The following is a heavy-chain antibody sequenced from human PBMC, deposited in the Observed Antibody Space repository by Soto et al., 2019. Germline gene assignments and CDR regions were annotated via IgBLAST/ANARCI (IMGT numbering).Heavy chain of an antibody. CDR2: IVVGSGNT. Sequence: SVKVSCKASGFTFTSSAVQWVRQARGQRLEWMGWIVVGSGNTNYAQKFQERVTITRDMSTSTAYMELSSLRSEDTAVYYCAADATTVTARRSIGMDVWGQGTTVTVSS. CDR1: GFTFTSSA. J-gene: IGHJ6*02. V-gene: IGHV1-58*01. D-gene: IGHD4-4*01. CDR3: AADATTVTARRSIGMDV.